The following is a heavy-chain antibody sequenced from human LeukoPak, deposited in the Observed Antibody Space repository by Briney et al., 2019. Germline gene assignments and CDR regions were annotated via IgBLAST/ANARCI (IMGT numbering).Heavy chain of an antibody. CDR2: IYPYDSDT. CDR1: GYSFSTYW. Sequence: GESLKISCKGSGYSFSTYWIAWVRQMPGKGLEWMGIIYPYDSDTRYSPSFQGQVTISADKSISTAYLQWSSLRASDTAMYYCARQLRESITAIWFDPWSQGTQVTVYS. J-gene: IGHJ5*02. CDR3: ARQLRESITAIWFDP. D-gene: IGHD6-6*01. V-gene: IGHV5-51*01.